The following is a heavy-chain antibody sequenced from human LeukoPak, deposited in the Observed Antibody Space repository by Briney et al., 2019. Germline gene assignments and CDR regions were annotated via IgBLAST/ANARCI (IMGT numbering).Heavy chain of an antibody. CDR2: ISSSSSYI. Sequence: GGSLRLSCAVFGLTLQNRWMNWVRQAPGKGLEWVSSISSSSSYIYYADSVKGRFTISRDNAKNSLYLQMNSLRAEDTAVYYCARDRTVVTPIDYWGRGTLVTVSS. CDR3: ARDRTVVTPIDY. CDR1: GLTLQNRW. D-gene: IGHD4-23*01. J-gene: IGHJ4*02. V-gene: IGHV3-21*01.